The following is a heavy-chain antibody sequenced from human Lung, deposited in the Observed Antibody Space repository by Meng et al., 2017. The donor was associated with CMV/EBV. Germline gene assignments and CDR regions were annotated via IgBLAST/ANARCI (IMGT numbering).Heavy chain of an antibody. D-gene: IGHD3-10*01. CDR3: ARLDYYDLGSGN. Sequence: GESLKISCKVSGNGFTTYWIGWVRQISGKGLEWIGIIYPRDSDTVYMMSFQGRVTISADKSINTVYLQWDSLRTSDTAMYYCARLDYYDLGSGNWGQGTLVTVSS. J-gene: IGHJ4*02. CDR1: GNGFTTYW. V-gene: IGHV5-51*01. CDR2: IYPRDSDT.